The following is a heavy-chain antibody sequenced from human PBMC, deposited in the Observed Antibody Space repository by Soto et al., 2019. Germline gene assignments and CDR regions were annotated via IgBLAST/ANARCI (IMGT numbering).Heavy chain of an antibody. J-gene: IGHJ4*02. CDR2: INSDGSST. D-gene: IGHD2-2*01. Sequence: GASVKVSCAASGFTFSSYWMHWVRQAPGKGLVWVSRINSDGSSTSYADSVKGRFTISRDNAKNTLYLQMNSLRAEDTAVYYCARGSPYDCSNTSCYSETDFDYWGQGTLVTVSS. CDR1: GFTFSSYW. CDR3: ARGSPYDCSNTSCYSETDFDY. V-gene: IGHV3-74*01.